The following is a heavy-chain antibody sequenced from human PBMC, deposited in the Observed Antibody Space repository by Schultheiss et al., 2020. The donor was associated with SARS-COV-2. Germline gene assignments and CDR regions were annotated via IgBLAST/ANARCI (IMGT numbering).Heavy chain of an antibody. J-gene: IGHJ3*02. CDR1: GESFSGYY. CDR2: IKHSGST. D-gene: IGHD1-26*01. CDR3: AREIRVWELRGAFDI. V-gene: IGHV4-34*01. Sequence: SETLSLTCAVYGESFSGYYWRWIRQTPGKGLEWSGEIKHSGSTNYNPSLKSRITISVDTSKNQFSLKLSSVTAADTAVYYCAREIRVWELRGAFDIWGQGTMVTVSS.